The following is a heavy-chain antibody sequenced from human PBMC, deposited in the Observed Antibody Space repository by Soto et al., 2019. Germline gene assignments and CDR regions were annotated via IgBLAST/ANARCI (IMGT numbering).Heavy chain of an antibody. J-gene: IGHJ3*02. CDR1: GYTFTSYG. CDR3: ARAFSFLGNPSAHDAFDI. CDR2: ISAYNGNT. V-gene: IGHV1-18*01. Sequence: RASVKVSCKASGYTFTSYGISWVRQAPGQGLEWMGWISAYNGNTNYAQKLQGRVTMTTDTSTSTAYMELRSLRSDDTAVYYCARAFSFLGNPSAHDAFDIWGQGTMVTVSS.